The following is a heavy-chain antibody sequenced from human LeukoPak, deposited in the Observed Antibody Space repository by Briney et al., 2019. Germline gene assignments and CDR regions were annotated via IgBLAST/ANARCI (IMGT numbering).Heavy chain of an antibody. Sequence: SETLSLTCAVYGGSFSGYYWSWIRQPPGKGLEWIGEINHSGSTDYNPSLKSRVTISLDTSKNQFSLKLSSVTAADTAVYYCARVFGGPVSRRFDPWGQGTLVTVSS. CDR2: INHSGST. CDR1: GGSFSGYY. D-gene: IGHD4-23*01. V-gene: IGHV4-34*01. J-gene: IGHJ5*02. CDR3: ARVFGGPVSRRFDP.